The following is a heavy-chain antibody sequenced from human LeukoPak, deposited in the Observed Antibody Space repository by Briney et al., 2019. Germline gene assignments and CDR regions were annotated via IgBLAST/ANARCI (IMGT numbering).Heavy chain of an antibody. D-gene: IGHD3-10*01. CDR3: ARELFGSGSCPYY. V-gene: IGHV3-33*01. CDR1: GITFNA. CDR2: TWYDGRNK. J-gene: IGHJ4*02. Sequence: GGSLRLSCAASGITFNAIHWVRQAPGKGLEWVALTWYDGRNKYYADSVKGRFTISIDNSKNMVYLHMSSLRADDTAVYYCARELFGSGSCPYYWGQGTLVTASS.